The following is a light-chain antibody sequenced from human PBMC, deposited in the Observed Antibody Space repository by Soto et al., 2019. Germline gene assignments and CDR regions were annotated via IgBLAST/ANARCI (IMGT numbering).Light chain of an antibody. V-gene: IGKV1-27*01. CDR2: GAS. Sequence: DIQMTQSPSSLSASVGDRGIITCRASEDISNYFAWYQQKPGKVPKLLIYGASTLQSGVPSRFSGSGSGTDFTLTISSLQTEDFATYYCQNYNRAPWTFGQGNKVESK. CDR1: EDISNY. J-gene: IGKJ1*01. CDR3: QNYNRAPWT.